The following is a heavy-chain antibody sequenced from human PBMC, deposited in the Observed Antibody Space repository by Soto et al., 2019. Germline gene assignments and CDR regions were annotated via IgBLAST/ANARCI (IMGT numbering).Heavy chain of an antibody. CDR1: GDNFTMYD. Sequence: ASLKVSCKASGDNFTMYDIYWVRQAHRQRLEWLRWINGGNDKTGYSQRFQGRLTITKKTSATTAFMELSSLRSEDTAVYYCARVCYFFSDRFPRPYDYWGQGTLVTVSS. J-gene: IGHJ4*02. D-gene: IGHD3-16*02. CDR3: ARVCYFFSDRFPRPYDY. V-gene: IGHV1-3*01. CDR2: INGGNDKT.